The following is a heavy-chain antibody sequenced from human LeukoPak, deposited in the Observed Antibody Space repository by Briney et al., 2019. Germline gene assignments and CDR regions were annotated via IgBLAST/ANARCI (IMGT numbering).Heavy chain of an antibody. V-gene: IGHV3-7*01. CDR3: AKDSYSKGHY. CDR1: GFTFSYHW. D-gene: IGHD5-18*01. Sequence: PGGSLRLSCAASGFTFSYHWMTWVRPAPGKGLEWVANIKNDGTVKNYVDSVKGRYTLSKDHAENSLYLQMNSLRAENTGVYYCAKDSYSKGHYWGQGVLVTVPS. CDR2: IKNDGTVK. J-gene: IGHJ4*02.